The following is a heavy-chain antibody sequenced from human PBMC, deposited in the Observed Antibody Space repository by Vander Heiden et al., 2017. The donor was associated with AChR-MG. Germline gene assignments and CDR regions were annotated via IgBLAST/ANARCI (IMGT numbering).Heavy chain of an antibody. CDR1: GFTFKDAW. V-gene: IGHV3-15*01. J-gene: IGHJ5*02. Sequence: DVHLVESGGGLVKPGGSLRLSCAVSGFTFKDAWMNGGRQAPGKGLEWIGRIKSNSDGGITDHAAPVKGRFTISRDDSKNTLYLQMDSLKTEDTGVYYCTTLSLWNYVLETWGQGSLVTVSS. CDR2: IKSNSDGGIT. D-gene: IGHD1-7*01. CDR3: TTLSLWNYVLET.